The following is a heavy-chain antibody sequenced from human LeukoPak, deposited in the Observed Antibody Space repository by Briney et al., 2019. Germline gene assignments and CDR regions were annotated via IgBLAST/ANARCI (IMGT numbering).Heavy chain of an antibody. V-gene: IGHV1-69*13. D-gene: IGHD2-15*01. Sequence: SVKVSCKASGGTFSSYAISWVRQAPGQGPEWMGGIIPIFGTANYAQKFQGRVTITADESTSTAYMELSSLRSEDTAVYYCARGGARALELVVVAANWFDPWGQGTLVTVSS. CDR2: IIPIFGTA. CDR1: GGTFSSYA. CDR3: ARGGARALELVVVAANWFDP. J-gene: IGHJ5*02.